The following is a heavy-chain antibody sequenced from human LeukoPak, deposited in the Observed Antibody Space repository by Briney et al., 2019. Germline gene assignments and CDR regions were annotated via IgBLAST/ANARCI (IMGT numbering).Heavy chain of an antibody. CDR2: IYSGGST. Sequence: QPGRSLRLSCAASGFTVSSNYMSWVRQAPGKGLEWVSVIYSGGSTYYADSVKGRFTISRDNSKNTLYLQMNSLRAEDTAVYYCVRGDYGDYTLFDYWGQGTLVTVSS. V-gene: IGHV3-53*01. D-gene: IGHD4-17*01. CDR3: VRGDYGDYTLFDY. CDR1: GFTVSSNY. J-gene: IGHJ4*02.